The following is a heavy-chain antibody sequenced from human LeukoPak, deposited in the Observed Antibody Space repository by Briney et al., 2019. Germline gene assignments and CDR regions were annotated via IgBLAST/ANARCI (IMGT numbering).Heavy chain of an antibody. CDR2: IKSKVHGETI. V-gene: IGHV3-15*01. CDR1: GFTFSDAW. D-gene: IGHD7-27*01. CDR3: TTVWGGD. Sequence: PGGSLRLSCAASGFTFSDAWMNWVRQAPGEGLEWLGRIKSKVHGETIDYAAPVKGRFTISRDDSKNTLYLEMNGLKTEDTAVYYCTTVWGGDWGQGTLVTVSS. J-gene: IGHJ1*01.